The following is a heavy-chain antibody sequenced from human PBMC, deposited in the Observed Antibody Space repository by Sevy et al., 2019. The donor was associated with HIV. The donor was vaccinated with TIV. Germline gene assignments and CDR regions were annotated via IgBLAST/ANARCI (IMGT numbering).Heavy chain of an antibody. Sequence: GGSLRLSCAASGFIFSNYAMHWVRQAPGKGLEWVAFIRHDGNNKYYIYSVKGRFTISRDNSKNTVFLQMNSLRADDTAMYYCAKESGYAYGHDYWGQGTLVTVSS. CDR3: AKESGYAYGHDY. J-gene: IGHJ4*02. D-gene: IGHD5-18*01. V-gene: IGHV3-30*02. CDR1: GFIFSNYA. CDR2: IRHDGNNK.